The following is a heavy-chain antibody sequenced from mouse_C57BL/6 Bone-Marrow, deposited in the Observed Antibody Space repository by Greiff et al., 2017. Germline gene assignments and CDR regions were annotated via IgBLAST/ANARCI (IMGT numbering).Heavy chain of an antibody. D-gene: IGHD3-3*01. CDR3: ARSRDGSNYFDY. Sequence: VQLQESGAELARPGASVKLSCKASGYTFTSYGISWVKQRTGQGLEWIGEIYPRSGNTYYNEKFKGKATLTADKSSSTAYMELRSRTSEDSAVYFCARSRDGSNYFDYWGQGTTLTVSS. J-gene: IGHJ2*01. CDR1: GYTFTSYG. V-gene: IGHV1-81*01. CDR2: IYPRSGNT.